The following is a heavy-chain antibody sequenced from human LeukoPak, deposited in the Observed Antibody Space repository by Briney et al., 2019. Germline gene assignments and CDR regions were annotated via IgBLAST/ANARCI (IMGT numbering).Heavy chain of an antibody. CDR2: MNPNSGNT. J-gene: IGHJ5*02. D-gene: IGHD3-9*01. CDR1: GYTFTSYD. V-gene: IGHV1-8*01. CDR3: ARGTDILTGYYQFDP. Sequence: ASVKVSCKASGYTFTSYDINWVRQATGQGLEWMGWMNPNSGNTGYAQKFQGRVTMTRNTSISTAYMELSSLRSEDTAVYYYARGTDILTGYYQFDPWGQGTLVTVSS.